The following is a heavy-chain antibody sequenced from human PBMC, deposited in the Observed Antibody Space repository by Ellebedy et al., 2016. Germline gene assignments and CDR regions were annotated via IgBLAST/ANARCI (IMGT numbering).Heavy chain of an antibody. CDR3: ARDRFGRLNYYGSGSYGTGYY. V-gene: IGHV3-23*01. Sequence: GGSLRLXXATSGFTFSSYAMSWVRQAPGKGLEWVSAISGSGGSTYYADSVKGRFTISRDNSKNTLYLQMNSLRAEDTAVYYCARDRFGRLNYYGSGSYGTGYYWGQGTLVTVSS. J-gene: IGHJ4*02. D-gene: IGHD3-10*01. CDR1: GFTFSSYA. CDR2: ISGSGGST.